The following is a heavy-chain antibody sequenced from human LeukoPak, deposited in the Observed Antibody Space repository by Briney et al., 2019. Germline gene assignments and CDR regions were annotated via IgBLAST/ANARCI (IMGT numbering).Heavy chain of an antibody. CDR1: GSSISSGSYY. Sequence: SQTLSLTCTVSGSSISSGSYYWSWIRQPAGKGLEWIGRIYTSGSTNYNPSLKSRVTISVDTSKNQFSLKLSSVTAADTAVYYCARDIAAAGDWYFDLWGRGTLVTVSS. J-gene: IGHJ2*01. CDR2: IYTSGST. CDR3: ARDIAAAGDWYFDL. D-gene: IGHD6-13*01. V-gene: IGHV4-61*02.